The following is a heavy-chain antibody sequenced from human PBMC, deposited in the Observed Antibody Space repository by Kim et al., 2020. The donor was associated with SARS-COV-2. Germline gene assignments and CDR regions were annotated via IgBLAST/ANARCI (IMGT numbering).Heavy chain of an antibody. V-gene: IGHV4-30-2*05. D-gene: IGHD2-21*01. Sequence: LKSRVTISVDTSKNQFSLKLSSVTAADTAVYYCARATYCGGDCADAFDIWGQGTMVTVSS. J-gene: IGHJ3*02. CDR3: ARATYCGGDCADAFDI.